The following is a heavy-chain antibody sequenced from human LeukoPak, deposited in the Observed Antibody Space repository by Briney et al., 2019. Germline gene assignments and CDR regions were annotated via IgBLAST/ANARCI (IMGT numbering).Heavy chain of an antibody. CDR2: INHSGST. V-gene: IGHV4-34*01. J-gene: IGHJ4*02. CDR1: GGSFSGYY. Sequence: SETLSLTCAVYGGSFSGYYRSWIRQPPGKGLEWIGEINHSGSTNYNPSLKSRVAISVDTSKNQFSLKLSSVTAADTAVYYCAREETEGDSSGYAYYWGQGTLVTVSS. CDR3: AREETEGDSSGYAYY. D-gene: IGHD3-22*01.